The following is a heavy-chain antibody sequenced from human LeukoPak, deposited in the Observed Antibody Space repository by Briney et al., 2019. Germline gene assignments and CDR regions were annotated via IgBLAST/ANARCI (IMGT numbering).Heavy chain of an antibody. CDR3: ARENCSGGSCYPYLDY. V-gene: IGHV1-46*01. CDR1: GYTFSSYH. CDR2: INPSFNPGVDVT. D-gene: IGHD2-15*01. Sequence: ASVKVSCKASGYTFSSYHIHWVRQAPGQGLEWMGKINPSFNPGVDVTSYAQKFQGRVTMTRDISTNTVYMELSSLTSEDTAVYYCARENCSGGSCYPYLDYWGQGTLVTVSS. J-gene: IGHJ4*02.